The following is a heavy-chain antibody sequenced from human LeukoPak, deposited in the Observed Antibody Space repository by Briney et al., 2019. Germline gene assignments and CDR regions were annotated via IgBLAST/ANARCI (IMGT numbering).Heavy chain of an antibody. CDR1: GFTFSSYT. CDR2: ITTSDGNT. Sequence: GGSLRHSCAASGFTFSSYTMSWVRQAPGKGLEWVSTITTSDGNTYYADSVRGRFTVSRDNSKNTLFLQMNSLRAEDTAVYYCAKDGGLWVSAHWGDSWGRGTLVTVSS. J-gene: IGHJ4*02. D-gene: IGHD7-27*01. V-gene: IGHV3-23*01. CDR3: AKDGGLWVSAHWGDS.